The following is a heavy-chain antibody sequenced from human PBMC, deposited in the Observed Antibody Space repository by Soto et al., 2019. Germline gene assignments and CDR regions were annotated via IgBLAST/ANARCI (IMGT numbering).Heavy chain of an antibody. Sequence: PSETLSLTCTVSGGSISSGDYYWSWIRQPPGKGLEWIGYIYYSGSTYYNPSLKGRVTISVDTSKNQFSLKLSSVTAADTAVYYCARDEAGNSIGYYYDYWGQGTLVTVSS. D-gene: IGHD3-22*01. CDR2: IYYSGST. CDR1: GGSISSGDYY. J-gene: IGHJ4*02. V-gene: IGHV4-30-4*08. CDR3: ARDEAGNSIGYYYDY.